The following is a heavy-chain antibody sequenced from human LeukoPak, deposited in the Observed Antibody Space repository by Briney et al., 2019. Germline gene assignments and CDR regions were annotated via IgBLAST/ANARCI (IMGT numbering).Heavy chain of an antibody. CDR2: VSPYNDNT. CDR1: GYTFRNYG. J-gene: IGHJ4*02. D-gene: IGHD6-19*01. CDR3: ARRDTSGWLPDY. V-gene: IGHV1-18*01. Sequence: ASVKVSCTASGYTFRNYGILWVRQAPGQGLEWLGWVSPYNDNTNYAQNFQGRVTMTTDTSTNLAYMELRSLRSEDTAVYYCARRDTSGWLPDYWGQGTLVTVSS.